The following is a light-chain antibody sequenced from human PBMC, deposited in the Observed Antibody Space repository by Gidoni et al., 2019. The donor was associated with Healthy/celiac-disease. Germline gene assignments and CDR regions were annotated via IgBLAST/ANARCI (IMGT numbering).Light chain of an antibody. CDR3: SSYTSSSTYVV. Sequence: QSALTQPASVSGPPEQSITIPCTGTSSDVGGYNYVSCYQQHPGKAPKLMIYEVSNRPSGVSNRFSGSKSGNTASLTISGLQAEDEADYYCSSYTSSSTYVVFGGGTKLTVL. CDR2: EVS. CDR1: SSDVGGYNY. J-gene: IGLJ2*01. V-gene: IGLV2-14*01.